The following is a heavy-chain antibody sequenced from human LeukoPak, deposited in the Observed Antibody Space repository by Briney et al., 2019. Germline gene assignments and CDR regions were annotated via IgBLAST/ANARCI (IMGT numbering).Heavy chain of an antibody. J-gene: IGHJ4*02. CDR2: ISTTGGST. Sequence: GGSLRLSCSASGFTFSNYAMHWVRQSPGKGPEYVSAISTTGGSTYYADSAKGRFTISRDNSKNTLYLQMSSLTAEDTAVYYCVKGWIQAVGNFCWGQGTLVTVSS. CDR1: GFTFSNYA. CDR3: VKGWIQAVGNFC. V-gene: IGHV3-64D*06. D-gene: IGHD5-18*01.